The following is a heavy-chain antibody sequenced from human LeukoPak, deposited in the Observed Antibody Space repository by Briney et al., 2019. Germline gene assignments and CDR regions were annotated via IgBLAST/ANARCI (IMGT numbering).Heavy chain of an antibody. D-gene: IGHD3-3*01. CDR3: ASPPGGSGYSYYYYYMDV. CDR1: GGTFSSYA. J-gene: IGHJ6*03. Sequence: ASVKVSCKASGGTFSSYAISWVRQAPGQGLEWMGGIIPIFGTANYAQKFQGRVTITADKSTSTAYMELSSLRSEDTAVYYCASPPGGSGYSYYYYYMDVWGKGTTVTVSS. CDR2: IIPIFGTA. V-gene: IGHV1-69*06.